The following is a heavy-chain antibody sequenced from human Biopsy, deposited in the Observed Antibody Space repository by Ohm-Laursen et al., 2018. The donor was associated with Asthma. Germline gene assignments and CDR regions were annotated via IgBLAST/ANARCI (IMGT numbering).Heavy chain of an antibody. J-gene: IGHJ6*02. D-gene: IGHD3-10*01. CDR1: GGSVSTGSYY. V-gene: IGHV4-61*01. CDR3: ARGPNYHGSGRAPIGMDV. CDR2: IYYTGSD. Sequence: SDTLSLTCPVSGGSVSTGSYYWSWIRQPPGKGLEWLGYIYYTGSDNYNPSLKSRVTISVDTSKNQFSLRLNSVTAADTDVYYCARGPNYHGSGRAPIGMDVWGQGTTVTVSS.